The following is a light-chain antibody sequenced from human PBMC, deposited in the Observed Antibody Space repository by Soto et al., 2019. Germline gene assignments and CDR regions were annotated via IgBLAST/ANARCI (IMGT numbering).Light chain of an antibody. CDR2: DVS. Sequence: QSVLTQPASVSGSPGQSITISCTGTSSDVGGYNYVSWYQQHPGKAPKLMIYDVSNRTSGVSNRFSGSKSGNTASLTISGLQAEDQADYYCSSYTSSSTLYVVFGGGTKVTVL. V-gene: IGLV2-14*01. CDR3: SSYTSSSTLYVV. J-gene: IGLJ2*01. CDR1: SSDVGGYNY.